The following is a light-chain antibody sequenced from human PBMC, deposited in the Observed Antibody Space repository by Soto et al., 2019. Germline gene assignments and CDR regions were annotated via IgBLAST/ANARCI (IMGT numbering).Light chain of an antibody. CDR3: QQSITYPWT. CDR2: RAS. J-gene: IGKJ1*01. Sequence: DIQMTQSPSTLSASAGDRVTITCRASQNIDMYLAWYQQKPGQAPSLLLYRASSLQSGVPARFRGSGSGTEFTLTISSLQPDDFATNYCQQSITYPWTFGQRTKVDIK. CDR1: QNIDMY. V-gene: IGKV1-5*03.